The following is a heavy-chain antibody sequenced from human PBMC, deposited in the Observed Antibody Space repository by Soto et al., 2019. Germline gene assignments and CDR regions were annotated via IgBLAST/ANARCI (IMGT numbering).Heavy chain of an antibody. CDR3: AKLGFCSGGTCHWDYYNGVDV. Sequence: EVQLLESGGGVVQPGGSLRLSCAASGFSFSSNAMTWVRQAPGQGLEWVSTLGSGGNTYYAGSVKGRFTISRDNAKNTPTLQKNRLEVEDTGVYYCAKLGFCSGGTCHWDYYNGVDVWGQGTTVTVSS. D-gene: IGHD2-15*01. J-gene: IGHJ6*02. CDR1: GFSFSSNA. CDR2: LGSGGNT. V-gene: IGHV3-23*01.